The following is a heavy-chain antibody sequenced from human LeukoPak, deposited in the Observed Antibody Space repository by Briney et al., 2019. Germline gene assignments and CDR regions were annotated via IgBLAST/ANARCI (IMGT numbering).Heavy chain of an antibody. V-gene: IGHV3-48*03. CDR3: ARYNWNYGSGAFDI. J-gene: IGHJ3*02. CDR1: GFTFSSYE. Sequence: SGGSLRLSCAASGFTFSSYEMNWIRQAPGKGLEWISYISNSGSTKYYADSVKGRFTISRDNAKNSVFLQMNSLRAEDTAVYYCARYNWNYGSGAFDIWGQGTMVTVSS. D-gene: IGHD1-7*01. CDR2: ISNSGSTK.